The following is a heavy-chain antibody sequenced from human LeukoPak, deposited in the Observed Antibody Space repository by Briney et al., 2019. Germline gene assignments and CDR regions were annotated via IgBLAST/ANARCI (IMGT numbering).Heavy chain of an antibody. CDR3: ARGIILLGPPYFDY. CDR2: IYYSGGT. J-gene: IGHJ4*02. D-gene: IGHD7-27*01. CDR1: GGSISSYY. Sequence: PSETLSLTCTVSGGSISSYYWSWIRQPPGKGLEWIGYIYYSGGTNYNPSLKSRVTISVDTSKNQFSLKLSSVTAADTAVYYCARGIILLGPPYFDYWGQGTLVTVSS. V-gene: IGHV4-59*01.